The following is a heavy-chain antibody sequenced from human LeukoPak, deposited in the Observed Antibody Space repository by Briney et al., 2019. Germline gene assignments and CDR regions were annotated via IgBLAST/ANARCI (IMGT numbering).Heavy chain of an antibody. CDR3: ARNGCSSTSCYLYYYYYGMDV. CDR2: IIPIFGTA. CDR1: GGTFSSYA. Sequence: ASVKVSCKASGGTFSSYAISWVRQAPGQGLEWMGGIIPIFGTANYAQKFQGRVTITADEPTSTAYMELSSLRSEDTAVYYCARNGCSSTSCYLYYYYYGMDVWGQGTTVTVSS. D-gene: IGHD2-2*01. J-gene: IGHJ6*02. V-gene: IGHV1-69*01.